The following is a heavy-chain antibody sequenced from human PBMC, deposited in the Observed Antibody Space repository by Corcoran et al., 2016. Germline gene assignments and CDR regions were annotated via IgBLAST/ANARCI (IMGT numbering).Heavy chain of an antibody. D-gene: IGHD3-3*01. CDR2: ISAYNGNT. Sequence: QVQLVQSGAEVKKPGASVKVSCKASGYTFTSYGISWVRQAPGQGLEWMGWISAYNGNTNYAQKLQGRVTMTKDTSTSSAYMELRSLRSDDTAVYYCAREAYYDFWSGYYNYYYYGMDVWGQGTTVTVSS. CDR3: AREAYYDFWSGYYNYYYYGMDV. V-gene: IGHV1-18*01. CDR1: GYTFTSYG. J-gene: IGHJ6*02.